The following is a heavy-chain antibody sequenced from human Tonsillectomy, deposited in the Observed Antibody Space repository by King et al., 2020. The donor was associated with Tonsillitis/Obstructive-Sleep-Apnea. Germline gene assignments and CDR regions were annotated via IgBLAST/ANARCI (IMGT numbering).Heavy chain of an antibody. CDR2: INHSGST. CDR1: GGSFSGYY. J-gene: IGHJ6*03. Sequence: VQLQQWGAGLLKPSETPSLTCAVYGGSFSGYYWSWIRQPPGKGLEWIGEINHSGSTNYNPSLKSRVTISVDTSKNQFSLKLSSVTAADTAVYYCARETGYYYYMDVWGKGTTVTVSS. V-gene: IGHV4-34*01. CDR3: ARETGYYYYMDV. D-gene: IGHD3-10*01.